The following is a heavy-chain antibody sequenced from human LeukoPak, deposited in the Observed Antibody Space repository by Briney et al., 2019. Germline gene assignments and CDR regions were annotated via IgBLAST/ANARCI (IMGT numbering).Heavy chain of an antibody. Sequence: GGSLRLSCAASGFTFSSYPMSWVRQAPGKGREWVSAISGSGGNTYYADSVKGRFTISRDNSKNTLYLQMNSLSAEDTAVYYCAKVYCGGDCSDNWFDPWGQGTLVTVSS. CDR1: GFTFSSYP. D-gene: IGHD2-21*02. J-gene: IGHJ5*02. CDR3: AKVYCGGDCSDNWFDP. V-gene: IGHV3-23*01. CDR2: ISGSGGNT.